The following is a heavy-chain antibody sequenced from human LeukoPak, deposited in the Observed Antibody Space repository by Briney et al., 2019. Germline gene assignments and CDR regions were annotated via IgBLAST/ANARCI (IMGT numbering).Heavy chain of an antibody. CDR1: GGSISSGGYY. CDR3: VTDASPYRNTY. CDR2: IYYSGST. D-gene: IGHD1-1*01. J-gene: IGHJ4*02. Sequence: ASQTLSLTCTVSGGSISSGGYYWSWIRQHPGKGLEWIGYIYYSGSTYYNPSLKSRVTITVDTSKNQFSLKLSSVTAADAAVYYCVTDASPYRNTYWGQGTLVTVSS. V-gene: IGHV4-31*03.